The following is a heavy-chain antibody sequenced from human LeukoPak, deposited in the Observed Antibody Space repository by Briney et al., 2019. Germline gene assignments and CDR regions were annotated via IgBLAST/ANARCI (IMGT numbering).Heavy chain of an antibody. CDR3: AEPGITMTGGV. CDR1: GFTFSSYS. V-gene: IGHV3-48*04. D-gene: IGHD3-10*02. J-gene: IGHJ6*04. Sequence: PGGSLRLSCAASGFTFSSYSMNWVRQAPGKGLEWVSYISSSGSTIYYADSVKGRFTISRDNAKNSLYLQMNSLRAEDAAVYYCAEPGITMTGGVWGKGTTVTISS. CDR2: ISSSGSTI.